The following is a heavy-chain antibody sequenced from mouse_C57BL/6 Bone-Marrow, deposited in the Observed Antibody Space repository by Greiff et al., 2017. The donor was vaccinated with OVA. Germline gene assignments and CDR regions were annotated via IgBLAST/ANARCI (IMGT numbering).Heavy chain of an antibody. D-gene: IGHD1-1*01. J-gene: IGHJ1*03. CDR3: DSSYWYFDV. CDR1: GYTFTDYY. V-gene: IGHV1-26*01. Sequence: EVQLQQSGPELVKPGASVKISCKASGYTFTDYYMNWVKQSHGKSLEWIGDINPNNGGTSYNQKFKGKATLTVDTSSSTAYMELRSLTSEDSAVCDCDSSYWYFDVWGTGTTVTVSS. CDR2: INPNNGGT.